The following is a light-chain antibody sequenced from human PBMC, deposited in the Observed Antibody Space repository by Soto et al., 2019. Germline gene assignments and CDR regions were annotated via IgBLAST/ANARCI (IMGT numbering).Light chain of an antibody. Sequence: QSALTQPASVSGSPGRSVTISCTGTSTDVGDFNYVSWYQHLPGRAPKLIIYDVTNRPSGISYRFSASKSGRTASLTISGLQAEDEADYYCSSYSSSTTHVAFGGGTKVTVL. V-gene: IGLV2-14*03. CDR1: STDVGDFNY. CDR3: SSYSSSTTHVA. J-gene: IGLJ2*01. CDR2: DVT.